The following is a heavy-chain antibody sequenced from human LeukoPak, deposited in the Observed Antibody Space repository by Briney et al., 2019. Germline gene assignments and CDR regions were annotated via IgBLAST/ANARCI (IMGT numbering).Heavy chain of an antibody. J-gene: IGHJ4*02. V-gene: IGHV1-18*01. CDR2: ISAYNGNT. Sequence: ASVKVSCKASGYTFTSYGISWVRQAPGQGLEWMGWISAYNGNTNYAQKLQGRVTVTTDTSTSTAYMELRSLRSDDTAVYYCARFTEDDSSGYYYVGYFDYWGQGTLVTVSS. CDR3: ARFTEDDSSGYYYVGYFDY. CDR1: GYTFTSYG. D-gene: IGHD3-22*01.